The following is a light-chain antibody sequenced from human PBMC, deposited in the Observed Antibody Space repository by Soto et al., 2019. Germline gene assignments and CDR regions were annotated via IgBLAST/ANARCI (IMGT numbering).Light chain of an antibody. V-gene: IGKV3-20*01. Sequence: DIVMTQSPLSLPVTPVEPSSISFISSQSVRSSYLAWYQRKPGQGPRLLIYGASSRATGTPDRFSGSGSGTDFTLTINRLEPEDFALYYCQQYGSSPPTFGQGTKVDIK. J-gene: IGKJ1*01. CDR1: QSVRSSY. CDR3: QQYGSSPPT. CDR2: GAS.